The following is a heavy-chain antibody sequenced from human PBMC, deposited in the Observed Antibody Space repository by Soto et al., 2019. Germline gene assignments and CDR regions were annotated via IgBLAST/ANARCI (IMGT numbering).Heavy chain of an antibody. V-gene: IGHV3-30*18. Sequence: AGGSLRLSCAASGFTFSSYGMHWVRQAPGKGLEWVAVISYDGSNKCYADSVKGRFTISRDNSKNTLYLQMNSLRAEDTAVYYCAKDLDWKAPGSNYYYYGMDVWGQGTTVTVSS. CDR1: GFTFSSYG. CDR2: ISYDGSNK. J-gene: IGHJ6*02. CDR3: AKDLDWKAPGSNYYYYGMDV. D-gene: IGHD3-9*01.